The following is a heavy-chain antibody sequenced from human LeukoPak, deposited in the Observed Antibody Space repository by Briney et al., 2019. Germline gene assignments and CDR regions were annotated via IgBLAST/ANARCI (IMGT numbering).Heavy chain of an antibody. CDR3: AKDGTSYYYIYY. Sequence: PGGSLRLSCAASGFTFSSYWMHWVRQAPGKGLVWVSRINSDGSRTSYADSVKGRFTVSRDDSKNTLYLQMNSLRGDDTAVYYCAKDGTSYYYIYYWGQGTLVTVSS. CDR2: INSDGSRT. V-gene: IGHV3-74*01. J-gene: IGHJ4*02. D-gene: IGHD2/OR15-2a*01. CDR1: GFTFSSYW.